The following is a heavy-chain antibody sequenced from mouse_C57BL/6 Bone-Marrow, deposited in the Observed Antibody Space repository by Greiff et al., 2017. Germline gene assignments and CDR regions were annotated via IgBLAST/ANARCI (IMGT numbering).Heavy chain of an antibody. J-gene: IGHJ2*01. V-gene: IGHV1-4*01. D-gene: IGHD1-1*01. CDR2: INPSSGYT. CDR1: GYTFTSYT. CDR3: ARVCYYYGSSYDYFDD. Sequence: QVQLQQSGAELARPGASVKMSCKASGYTFTSYTLHWVKQRPGQGLEWIGYINPSSGYTKYNQQFKDKATLTADNSSSPAYMQLSSLTSEDSAVYYCARVCYYYGSSYDYFDDWGQGTTLTVSS.